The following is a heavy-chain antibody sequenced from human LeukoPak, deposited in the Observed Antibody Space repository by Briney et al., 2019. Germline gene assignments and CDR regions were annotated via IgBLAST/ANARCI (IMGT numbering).Heavy chain of an antibody. D-gene: IGHD6-19*01. Sequence: GASVKVSCKASGYTFTSYDINWVRQATGQGLEWMGWMNPNSGNTGYAQKLQGRVTMTTDTSTSTAYMELRSLRSDDTAVYYCARYVEYSSGWYAGLNFDYWGQGTLVTVSS. J-gene: IGHJ4*02. CDR3: ARYVEYSSGWYAGLNFDY. V-gene: IGHV1-18*01. CDR2: MNPNSGNT. CDR1: GYTFTSYD.